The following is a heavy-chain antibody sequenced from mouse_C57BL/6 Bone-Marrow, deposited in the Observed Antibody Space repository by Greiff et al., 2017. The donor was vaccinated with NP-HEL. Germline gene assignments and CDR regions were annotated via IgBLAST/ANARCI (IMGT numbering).Heavy chain of an antibody. CDR1: GFSLTSYG. J-gene: IGHJ1*03. V-gene: IGHV2-2*01. D-gene: IGHD2-4*01. CDR3: ARKGGLRRYWYFDV. CDR2: IWSGGST. Sequence: VQLVESGPGLVQPSQSLSITCTVSGFSLTSYGVHWVRQSPGKGLEWLGVIWSGGSTDYNAAFISRLSISKDNSKSQVFFKMNSLQADDTAIYYCARKGGLRRYWYFDVWGTGTTVTVSS.